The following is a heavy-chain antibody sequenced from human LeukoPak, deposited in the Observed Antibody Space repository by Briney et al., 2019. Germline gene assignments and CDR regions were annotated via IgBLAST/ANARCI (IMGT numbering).Heavy chain of an antibody. D-gene: IGHD2-15*01. V-gene: IGHV3-23*01. CDR3: AKELGYCSGGSCYSPGYYFDY. J-gene: IGHJ4*02. CDR1: GFTFSSYA. Sequence: PGGSLRLSCAASGFTFSSYAMSWVRQAPGKGLEWVSAISGSGGSTYYADSVKGRFTISRDNSKNTLCLQMNSLRAEDTAVYYCAKELGYCSGGSCYSPGYYFDYWGQGTLVTVSS. CDR2: ISGSGGST.